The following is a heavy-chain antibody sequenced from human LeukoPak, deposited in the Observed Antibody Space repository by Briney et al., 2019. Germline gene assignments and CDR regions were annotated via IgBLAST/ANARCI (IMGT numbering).Heavy chain of an antibody. CDR1: GFTLSGYY. Sequence: GGSLRLSCAASGFTLSGYYMSWIRQAPGKGLEWVSYISSSGSTIYYADSVKGRFTISRDNAKNSLYLQMNSLRAEDTAVYYCARDMTQTKKFDYWGQGTLVTVSS. CDR3: ARDMTQTKKFDY. D-gene: IGHD1-1*01. J-gene: IGHJ4*02. V-gene: IGHV3-11*01. CDR2: ISSSGSTI.